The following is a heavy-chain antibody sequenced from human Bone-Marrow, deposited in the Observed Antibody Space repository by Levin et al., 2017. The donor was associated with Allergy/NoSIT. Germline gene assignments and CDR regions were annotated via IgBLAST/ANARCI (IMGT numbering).Heavy chain of an antibody. V-gene: IGHV4-34*01. Sequence: SQTLSLTCAVYGGSFSGYYWSWIRPPPGKGLEWIGEINHSGSTNYNPSLKSRVTISVDTSKNQFSLKLSSVTAADTAVYYCARVQIKMYYDFWSPYFDYWGQGTLVTVSS. D-gene: IGHD3-3*01. CDR3: ARVQIKMYYDFWSPYFDY. J-gene: IGHJ4*02. CDR1: GGSFSGYY. CDR2: INHSGST.